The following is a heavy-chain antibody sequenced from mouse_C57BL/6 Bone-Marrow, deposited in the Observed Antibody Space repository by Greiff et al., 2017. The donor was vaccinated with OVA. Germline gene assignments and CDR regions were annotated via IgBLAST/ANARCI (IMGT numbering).Heavy chain of an antibody. V-gene: IGHV1-19*01. CDR2: INPYNGGT. J-gene: IGHJ3*01. D-gene: IGHD2-5*01. CDR1: GYTFTDYY. Sequence: VQLKQSGPVLVKPGASVKMSCKASGYTFTDYYMNWVKQSHGKSLEWIGVINPYNGGTSYNQKFKGKATLTVDKSSSTAYMELNSLTSEDSAVYYCARNHYSNSPCAYWGQGTLVTVSA. CDR3: ARNHYSNSPCAY.